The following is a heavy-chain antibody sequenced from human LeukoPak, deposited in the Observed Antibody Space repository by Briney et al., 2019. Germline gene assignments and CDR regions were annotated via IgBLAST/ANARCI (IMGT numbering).Heavy chain of an antibody. D-gene: IGHD2-2*01. CDR2: STGTGYST. J-gene: IGHJ3*02. CDR3: VKAGYCSSTSCHQDAFDI. V-gene: IGHV3-23*01. Sequence: PGGSLRLSCAASEFTFSNYAMSWVRQAPGKGLEWVSGSTGTGYSTYYADSVKGRFTVSRDNSKNTLYLQMNSLRAEDTAVYYCVKAGYCSSTSCHQDAFDIWGQGTMVTVSS. CDR1: EFTFSNYA.